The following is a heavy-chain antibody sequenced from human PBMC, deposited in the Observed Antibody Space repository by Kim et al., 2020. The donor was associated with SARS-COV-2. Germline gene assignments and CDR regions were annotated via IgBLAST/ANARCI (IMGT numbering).Heavy chain of an antibody. CDR2: IWYDGSNK. CDR1: GFTFSSYG. Sequence: GGSLRLSCAASGFTFSSYGMHWVRQAPGKGLEWVAVIWYDGSNKYYADSVKGRFTISRDNSKNTLYLQMNSLRAEDTAVYYCARGPLTYCGGDCYPWRDWYYYYGMDVWGQGTTVTVSS. J-gene: IGHJ6*02. D-gene: IGHD2-21*02. CDR3: ARGPLTYCGGDCYPWRDWYYYYGMDV. V-gene: IGHV3-33*01.